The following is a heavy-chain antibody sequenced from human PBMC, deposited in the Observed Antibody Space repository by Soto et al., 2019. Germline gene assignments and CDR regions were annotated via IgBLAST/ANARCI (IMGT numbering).Heavy chain of an antibody. Sequence: QVQLQESGPGLVKPSETLSLTCTVSGGSISSYYWSWIRQPPGKGLEWIGYIYYSGSTNYNPSLKSRVTISVDTSKNQFSLKLSSVTAADTAVYYGARAPGLWFGELVFDYWGQGTLVTVSS. J-gene: IGHJ4*02. CDR3: ARAPGLWFGELVFDY. V-gene: IGHV4-59*08. D-gene: IGHD3-10*01. CDR1: GGSISSYY. CDR2: IYYSGST.